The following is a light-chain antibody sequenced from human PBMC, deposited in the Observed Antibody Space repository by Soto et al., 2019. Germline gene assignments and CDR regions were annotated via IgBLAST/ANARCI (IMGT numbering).Light chain of an antibody. CDR1: SSDVGSYNL. CDR3: CSYAGSVV. J-gene: IGLJ2*01. CDR2: EVS. Sequence: QYALTQPASVSGSPGQSITISCTGTSSDVGSYNLVSWYQQHPGKAPKLMIYEVSKRPSGVSNRFSGSKSGNTASLTISGLQAEDEADYYCCSYAGSVVFGGGTKVTVL. V-gene: IGLV2-23*02.